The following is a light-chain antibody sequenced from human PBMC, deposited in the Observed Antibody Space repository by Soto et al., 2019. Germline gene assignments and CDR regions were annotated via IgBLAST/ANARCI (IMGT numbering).Light chain of an antibody. CDR1: QYISTY. V-gene: IGKV1-39*01. Sequence: DIKMTQSPSSLSASVGDILTITCRASQYISTYLNWYQQKPGKAPKLLIYVASNLQSGVPSRFSGSGSGTDLTLTISSLQPEDIATYYCQDSYRTSLGQGTKVDIK. CDR2: VAS. CDR3: QDSYRTS. J-gene: IGKJ1*01.